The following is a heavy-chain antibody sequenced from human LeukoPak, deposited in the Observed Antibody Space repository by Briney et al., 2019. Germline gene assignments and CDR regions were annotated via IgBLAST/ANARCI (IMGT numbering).Heavy chain of an antibody. CDR3: ARDRDWNSGFDY. CDR2: ISPGGPT. CDR1: GFPFSSHG. Sequence: GGSLRLSCAGSGFPFSSHGMNWVRQAPGKGLEWVSGISPGGPTYYADSVKGRFTISRDDSKNTLYLQMRNLRADDTAVYYCARDRDWNSGFDYWGQGTLVTVSS. J-gene: IGHJ4*02. D-gene: IGHD1-7*01. V-gene: IGHV3-23*01.